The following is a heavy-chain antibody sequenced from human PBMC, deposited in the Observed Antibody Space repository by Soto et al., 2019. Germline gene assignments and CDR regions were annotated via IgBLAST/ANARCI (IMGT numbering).Heavy chain of an antibody. CDR1: EGTFSSYV. D-gene: IGHD1-26*01. Sequence: QVQAVQSGAEVKKPGSSVKVSCKASEGTFSSYVISWVRQAPGQGLEWMGRIIPIFGTANYAQKFQGRVTITADESTSTAYMGLSSLRSEDTAVYNCASESGRTTGMDVWGHGTTITVSS. V-gene: IGHV1-69*18. J-gene: IGHJ6*02. CDR2: IIPIFGTA. CDR3: ASESGRTTGMDV.